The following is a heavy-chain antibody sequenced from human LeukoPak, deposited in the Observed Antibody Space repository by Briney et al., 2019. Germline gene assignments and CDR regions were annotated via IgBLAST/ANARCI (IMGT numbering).Heavy chain of an antibody. CDR2: IIPIFGTA. J-gene: IGHJ4*02. CDR3: ARDGWLWFGEVSGELYYFDY. Sequence: GASVKVSCKASGGTFSSYAISWVRQAPGQGLEWMGRIIPIFGTANYAQKFQGRVTITTDESTSTAYMELSSLRSEDTAVYYCARDGWLWFGEVSGELYYFDYWGQGTLVTVSS. D-gene: IGHD3-10*01. CDR1: GGTFSSYA. V-gene: IGHV1-69*05.